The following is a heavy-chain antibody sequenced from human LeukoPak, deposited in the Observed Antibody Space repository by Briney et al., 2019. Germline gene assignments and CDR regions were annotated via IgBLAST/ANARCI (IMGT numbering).Heavy chain of an antibody. Sequence: SQTLSLTCAISGDSVPSTGSAWNWIRQSPSRGLEWLGRTYYRSNWNSDYAVSVKSRITISPDTSKNQFSLQLSSVTPEDTALYFCARDLHFALDYWGQGTLVTVAS. CDR3: ARDLHFALDY. D-gene: IGHD2/OR15-2a*01. V-gene: IGHV6-1*01. CDR1: GDSVPSTGSA. CDR2: TYYRSNWNS. J-gene: IGHJ4*02.